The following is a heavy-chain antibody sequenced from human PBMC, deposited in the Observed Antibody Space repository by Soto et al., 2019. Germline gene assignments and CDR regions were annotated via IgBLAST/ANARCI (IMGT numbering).Heavy chain of an antibody. V-gene: IGHV1-3*01. J-gene: IGHJ5*02. Sequence: GASVKVSCKASGYTFTSYAMHWVRQAPGQRLEWMGWINAGNGNTKYSQKFQGRVTITRDTSASTSYMELSSLRSEDTAVYYCARGLGSEAVAGLNNWLDPWGQGTLVTVSS. CDR1: GYTFTSYA. D-gene: IGHD6-19*01. CDR3: ARGLGSEAVAGLNNWLDP. CDR2: INAGNGNT.